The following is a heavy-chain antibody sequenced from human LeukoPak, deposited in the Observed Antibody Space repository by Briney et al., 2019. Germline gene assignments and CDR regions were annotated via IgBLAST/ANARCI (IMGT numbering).Heavy chain of an antibody. CDR1: GDSVSSNSAA. CDR3: ARVPGIAAAGDLYFDY. J-gene: IGHJ4*02. D-gene: IGHD6-13*01. V-gene: IGHV6-1*01. CDR2: TYYRSRWYN. Sequence: SQTLSLTCAISGDSVSSNSAAWNWIRQSPSRGLEWLGRTYYRSRWYNEYALSVKSRITIIPDTSENHFSLQLNSVTPEDTAVYYCARVPGIAAAGDLYFDYWGQGTLVTVSS.